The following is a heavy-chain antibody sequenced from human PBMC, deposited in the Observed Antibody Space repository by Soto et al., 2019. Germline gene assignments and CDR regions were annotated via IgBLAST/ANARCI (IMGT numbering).Heavy chain of an antibody. CDR2: IYPGDSDT. CDR1: GYSFTSYW. V-gene: IGHV5-51*01. Sequence: PGESLKISCKGSGYSFTSYWIGWVRQMPGKGLEWMGIIYPGDSDTRYSPSFQGQDTISADKSISTAYLQWSSLKASDTAMYYCARRGWDGYCSGGSCYSVSYYYGMDVWGQGTTVTV. J-gene: IGHJ6*02. CDR3: ARRGWDGYCSGGSCYSVSYYYGMDV. D-gene: IGHD2-15*01.